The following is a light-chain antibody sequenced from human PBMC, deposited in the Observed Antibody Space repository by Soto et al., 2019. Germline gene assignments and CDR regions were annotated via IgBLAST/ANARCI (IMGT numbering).Light chain of an antibody. V-gene: IGLV2-8*01. CDR3: SSYAGSKSLV. CDR1: SSDVGGYNY. CDR2: EVS. J-gene: IGLJ2*01. Sequence: QSALTQPPSASGSPGQSVTISCTGTSSDVGGYNYVSWYQQHPGKAPKLMIYEVSQRPSGVPDRFSCSKSGNTASLTVSGLQAEDEADYYCSSYAGSKSLVFGGGTKLTVL.